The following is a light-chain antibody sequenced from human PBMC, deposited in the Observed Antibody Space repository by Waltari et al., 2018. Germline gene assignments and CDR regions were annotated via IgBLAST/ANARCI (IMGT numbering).Light chain of an antibody. CDR3: CSYAGSYTWV. CDR1: SSDVGNYNL. Sequence: QSALTQPASVSGSPGPSITLSCTGTSSDVGNYNLVSWYQQYPGKAPKVMIYDDNRRPSGVSDRFSGSKSGNTASLTISGVQAEDEADYYCCSYAGSYTWVFGGGTKLTVL. CDR2: DDN. V-gene: IGLV2-23*01. J-gene: IGLJ3*02.